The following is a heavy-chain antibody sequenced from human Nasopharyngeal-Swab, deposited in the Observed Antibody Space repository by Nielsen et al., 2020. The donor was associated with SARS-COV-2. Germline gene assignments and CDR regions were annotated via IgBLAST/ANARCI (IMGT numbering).Heavy chain of an antibody. Sequence: SETLSLTCTVSGGYISHGAYNWNWIRKHPGQGLEWIGSIYYTGRTSYNPSLKSRVSISIDASRRQFSLNLVFMSAADTAVYYCARGKGDAYRNFDYWDQGTLVTVSS. CDR2: IYYTGRT. D-gene: IGHD5-24*01. CDR3: ARGKGDAYRNFDY. V-gene: IGHV4-31*03. J-gene: IGHJ4*02. CDR1: GGYISHGAYN.